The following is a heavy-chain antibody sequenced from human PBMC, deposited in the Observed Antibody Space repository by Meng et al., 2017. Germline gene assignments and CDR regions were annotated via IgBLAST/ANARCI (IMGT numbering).Heavy chain of an antibody. CDR2: INHSGST. J-gene: IGHJ5*02. D-gene: IGHD6-6*01. CDR3: ARRRGGSSDWFDP. CDR1: GGSFSGYY. V-gene: IGHV4-34*01. Sequence: HQQQGGPGLLKPSGTLSLTCRVYGGSFSGYYWSWIRQPPGKGLEWIGEINHSGSTNYNPSLKSRVTISVDTSKNQFSLKLSSVTAADTAVYYCARRRGGSSDWFDPWGQGTLVTVSS.